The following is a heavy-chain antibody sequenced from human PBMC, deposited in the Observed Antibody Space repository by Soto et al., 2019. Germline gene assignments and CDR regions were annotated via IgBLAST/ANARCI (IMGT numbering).Heavy chain of an antibody. CDR3: ARDRGGTVTSFDY. CDR1: GFTFSSYA. Sequence: GGSLRLSCAASGFTFSSYAMHWVRQAPGKGLEYVSAISSNGGSTYYANSVKGRFTISRDNSKNTLYLQMGSLRAEDMAVYYCARDRGGTVTSFDYWGQGTLVTVSS. CDR2: ISSNGGST. J-gene: IGHJ4*02. D-gene: IGHD4-17*01. V-gene: IGHV3-64*01.